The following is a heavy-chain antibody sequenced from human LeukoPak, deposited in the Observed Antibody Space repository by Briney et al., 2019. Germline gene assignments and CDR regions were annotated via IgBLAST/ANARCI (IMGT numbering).Heavy chain of an antibody. CDR1: GFSLRSYW. CDR3: ARGSSGTVVRGVSWAWLET. D-gene: IGHD3-10*01. J-gene: IGHJ5*01. Sequence: PGRSLRLSRVGSGFSLRSYWMTGVPDARGRGREGVANIKPEGGRTYYVDSVKGRFTMTRDNAKYSINLKMNSLRAEDTAVYYCARGSSGTVVRGVSWAWLETWGDGTPVTVSS. V-gene: IGHV3-7*05. CDR2: IKPEGGRT.